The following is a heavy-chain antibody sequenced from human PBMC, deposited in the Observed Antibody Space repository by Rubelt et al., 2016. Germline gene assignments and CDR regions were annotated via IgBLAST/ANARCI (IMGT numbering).Heavy chain of an antibody. D-gene: IGHD3-10*01. CDR3: VKTYSGSYSFNNWFDY. Sequence: GGSLRLSCAASGFTFSDHCMSWVRQAPGKGLEGVANIKPDGSEKKYVEYVKGRFTLSRDNAKNSLFLQMSSLRAEDTAVYYCVKTYSGSYSFNNWFDYWGQGTQVTVSS. CDR2: IKPDGSEK. V-gene: IGHV3-7*01. CDR1: GFTFSDHC. J-gene: IGHJ5*01.